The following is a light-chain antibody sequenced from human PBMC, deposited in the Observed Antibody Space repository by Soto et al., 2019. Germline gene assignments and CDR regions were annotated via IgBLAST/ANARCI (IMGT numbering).Light chain of an antibody. CDR3: QQYHTSPPT. Sequence: AIRMTQSPSSFSASTGDRVTITCRASQDISSYLAWYQQKPGKAPKLLIYAASTLQSGVPSRFSGSGSGTEFTLTINCLQSDDFATYYGQQYHTSPPTFGQGTNVEIK. CDR2: AAS. J-gene: IGKJ1*01. CDR1: QDISSY. V-gene: IGKV1-8*01.